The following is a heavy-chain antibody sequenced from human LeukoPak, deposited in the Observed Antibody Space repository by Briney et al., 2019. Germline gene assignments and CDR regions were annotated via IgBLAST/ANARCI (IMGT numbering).Heavy chain of an antibody. CDR1: GYTFTGYY. CDR2: INPNSGGT. J-gene: IGHJ4*02. CDR3: ARGTYYDFWSGYYFDY. Sequence: GASVKVSCKASGYTFTGYYMHWVRQAPGQGLEWMGWINPNSGGTNYAQKFQGRVTMTRDTSISTAYMELSRLRSEDTAVYYCARGTYYDFWSGYYFDYWGQGTLVTVSS. D-gene: IGHD3-3*01. V-gene: IGHV1-2*02.